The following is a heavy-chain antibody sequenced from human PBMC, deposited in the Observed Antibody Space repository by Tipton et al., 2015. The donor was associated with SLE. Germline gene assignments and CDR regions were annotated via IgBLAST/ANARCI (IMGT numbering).Heavy chain of an antibody. V-gene: IGHV4-61*09. CDR2: IYTSGST. Sequence: LRLSCTVSGGSISSGSYYWSWIRQPAGKGLEWIGHIYTSGSTNYNPSLKSRATISVDTSKNQFSLKLSSVTAADTAVYYCARDLLLEPYGMDVWGQGTTVTVSS. J-gene: IGHJ6*02. D-gene: IGHD3-3*01. CDR1: GGSISSGSYY. CDR3: ARDLLLEPYGMDV.